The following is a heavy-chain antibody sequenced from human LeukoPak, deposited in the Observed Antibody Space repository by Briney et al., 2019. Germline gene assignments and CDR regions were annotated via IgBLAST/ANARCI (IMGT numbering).Heavy chain of an antibody. Sequence: ASLKVSCKASGYTFTNYGISWVRQAPGQGLEWMGWIGGHNGKTNYAQKFQGRVTMTTDTSTRTGYMELRRLTFDETDVYYCEKTALNYDVWTGYFDPWGQGTLVTVSS. CDR1: GYTFTNYG. V-gene: IGHV1-18*04. J-gene: IGHJ5*02. D-gene: IGHD3-3*01. CDR2: IGGHNGKT. CDR3: EKTALNYDVWTGYFDP.